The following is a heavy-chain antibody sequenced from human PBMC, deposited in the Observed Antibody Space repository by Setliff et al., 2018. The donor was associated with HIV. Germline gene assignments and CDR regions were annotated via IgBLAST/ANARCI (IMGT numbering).Heavy chain of an antibody. V-gene: IGHV3-48*01. CDR1: GFTFRSYS. D-gene: IGHD6-13*01. J-gene: IGHJ6*02. CDR2: VSGSGSVT. Sequence: GGSLRLSCTASGFTFRSYSMNWVRQAPGKELEWLSYVSGSGSVTYYAGSVRGRFSISRDNAGNSLFLQMYTLRAEDTAVYYCARDSYSSSWYGLNYYYYGMDVWGQGTTVTVSS. CDR3: ARDSYSSSWYGLNYYYYGMDV.